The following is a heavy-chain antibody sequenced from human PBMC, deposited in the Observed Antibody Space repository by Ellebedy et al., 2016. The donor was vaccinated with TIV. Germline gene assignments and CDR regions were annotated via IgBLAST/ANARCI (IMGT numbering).Heavy chain of an antibody. D-gene: IGHD4-17*01. CDR2: IYHGGSQQ. CDR1: GSSFRSYW. V-gene: IGHV3-7*01. CDR3: ARRGSYGDYAVQINSWFDR. Sequence: GGSLRLSCAAFGSSFRSYWMTWVRQAPGKGLEWVANIYHGGSQQFYVDSVKARFTFSRDNAKNSLYLQMNSLRAEDTAVYYCARRGSYGDYAVQINSWFDRWGQGTLVTVSS. J-gene: IGHJ5*02.